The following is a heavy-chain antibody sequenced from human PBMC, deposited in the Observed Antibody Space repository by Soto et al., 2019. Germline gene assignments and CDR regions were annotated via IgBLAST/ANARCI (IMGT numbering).Heavy chain of an antibody. Sequence: WASVKVSCKASGYTLTSYAMHWVRQAPGQRLEWMGWINAGNGNTKYSQKFQGRVTITRDTSASTAYMELSSLRSEDTAVYYCARVSGIAVALDAFDIWGQGTMVSVSS. D-gene: IGHD6-19*01. CDR3: ARVSGIAVALDAFDI. CDR2: INAGNGNT. J-gene: IGHJ3*02. CDR1: GYTLTSYA. V-gene: IGHV1-3*01.